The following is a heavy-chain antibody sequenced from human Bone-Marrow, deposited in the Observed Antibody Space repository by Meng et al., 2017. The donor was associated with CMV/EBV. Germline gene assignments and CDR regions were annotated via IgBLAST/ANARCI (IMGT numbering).Heavy chain of an antibody. J-gene: IGHJ1*01. Sequence: ASVKVSCKASGYTFTSYGISWVRQAPGQGLEWMGWISAYNGNTNYAQKLQGRVTMTTDTSTSTAYMELRSLRSDDTAVYYCARDFTGLLAAAVSTEYFQHWGQGTLVTVSS. CDR2: ISAYNGNT. V-gene: IGHV1-18*01. CDR3: ARDFTGLLAAAVSTEYFQH. CDR1: GYTFTSYG. D-gene: IGHD6-13*01.